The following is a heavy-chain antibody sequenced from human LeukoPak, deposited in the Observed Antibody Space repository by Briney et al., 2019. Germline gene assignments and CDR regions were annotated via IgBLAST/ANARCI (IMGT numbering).Heavy chain of an antibody. J-gene: IGHJ6*03. V-gene: IGHV4-34*01. CDR1: GGSFSGYY. D-gene: IGHD6-6*01. CDR3: ARCQHSSSLPTYYYYYMDV. Sequence: KASETLSLTCAVYGGSFSGYYWSWIRQPPGKGLEWIGEINHSGSTNYNPSLKSRVTISVDTSKNQFSLKLSSVTAADTAVYYCARCQHSSSLPTYYYYYMDVWGKGTTVTVSS. CDR2: INHSGST.